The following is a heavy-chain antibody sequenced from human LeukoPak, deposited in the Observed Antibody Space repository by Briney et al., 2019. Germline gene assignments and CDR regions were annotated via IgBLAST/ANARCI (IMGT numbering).Heavy chain of an antibody. D-gene: IGHD2-21*02. CDR2: IYYSGST. CDR3: AGKVTSLGAFDI. CDR1: GGSISSSSYY. J-gene: IGHJ3*02. V-gene: IGHV4-39*07. Sequence: SETLSLTCTVSGGSISSSSYYWGWIRQPPGKGLEWIGSIYYSGSTYHNPTLKSRVTISVDTSKNQFSLKLSSVTAADTAVNYCAGKVTSLGAFDIWGQGTMVTVSS.